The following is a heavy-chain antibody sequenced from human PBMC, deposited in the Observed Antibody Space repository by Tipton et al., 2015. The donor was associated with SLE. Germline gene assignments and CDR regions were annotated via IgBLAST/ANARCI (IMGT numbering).Heavy chain of an antibody. Sequence: QSGAEVKKPGASVKVSCKASGYTFTSYAISWVRQAPGQGLEWMGRIIPIFGTANYAQKFQGRVTITADESTSTAYMELRSLRSDDTSVYYCARVGWEQLDPNHYVDYWGQGTLVTVSS. CDR2: IIPIFGTA. CDR3: ARVGWEQLDPNHYVDY. CDR1: GYTFTSYA. J-gene: IGHJ4*02. D-gene: IGHD6-13*01. V-gene: IGHV1-69*13.